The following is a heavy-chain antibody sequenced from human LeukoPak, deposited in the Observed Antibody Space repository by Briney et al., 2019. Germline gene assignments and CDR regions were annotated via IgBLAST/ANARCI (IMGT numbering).Heavy chain of an antibody. CDR2: IASDGSST. CDR1: GFTFSSYW. D-gene: IGHD3-16*01. V-gene: IGHV3-74*01. Sequence: GGSLRLSCAASGFTFSSYWMNWVRHAPGKGLVWVSRIASDGSSTTYADSVKGRFTISRDNAKNSLYLQMNSLRAEDTAVYYCARDLGAVDVWGQGTTVTVSS. J-gene: IGHJ6*02. CDR3: ARDLGAVDV.